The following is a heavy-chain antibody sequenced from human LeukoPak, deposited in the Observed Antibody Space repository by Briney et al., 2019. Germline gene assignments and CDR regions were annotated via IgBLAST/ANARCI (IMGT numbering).Heavy chain of an antibody. V-gene: IGHV3-23*01. CDR2: ISISGTKT. J-gene: IGHJ6*02. CDR3: AKDPDDTYYDFWSGYPPTYGMDV. Sequence: GGSLRLSCAASEFDFSTHAMTWVRQAPGKGLEWVSAISISGTKTYYADSVKGRFTISRDNSKNTLYLQMNSLRAEDTAVYYCAKDPDDTYYDFWSGYPPTYGMDVWGQGTTVTVSS. D-gene: IGHD3-3*01. CDR1: EFDFSTHA.